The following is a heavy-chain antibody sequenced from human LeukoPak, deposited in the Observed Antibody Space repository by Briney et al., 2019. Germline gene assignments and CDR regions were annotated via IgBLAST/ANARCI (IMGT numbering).Heavy chain of an antibody. D-gene: IGHD5-12*01. V-gene: IGHV1-18*01. J-gene: IGHJ6*03. Sequence: ASVKVSCKASGYTFTSYGISWVRQAPGQGLEWMGWISAYNGNTNYAQKLQGRVTMTTDTSTSTAYMELRSLRSDDTAVYYCARVRVATIIGYYYYMDVWGKGTTVTISS. CDR2: ISAYNGNT. CDR3: ARVRVATIIGYYYYMDV. CDR1: GYTFTSYG.